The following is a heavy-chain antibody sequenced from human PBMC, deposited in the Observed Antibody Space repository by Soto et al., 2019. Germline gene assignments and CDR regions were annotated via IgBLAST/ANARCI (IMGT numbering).Heavy chain of an antibody. CDR3: ARDRRYCSRGSCYLWFDP. CDR1: GGTFSSYA. V-gene: IGHV1-69*13. D-gene: IGHD2-15*01. CDR2: IIPIFGTA. J-gene: IGHJ5*02. Sequence: SVKVSCKASGGTFSSYAISWVRQAPGQGLEWMGGIIPIFGTANYAQKFQGRVTITADESTSTAYMELSSLRSEDTAVYYCARDRRYCSRGSCYLWFDPWGQGTLVTVPS.